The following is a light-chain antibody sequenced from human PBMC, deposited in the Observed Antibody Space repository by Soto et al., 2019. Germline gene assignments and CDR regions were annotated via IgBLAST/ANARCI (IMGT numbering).Light chain of an antibody. V-gene: IGKV3-15*01. J-gene: IGKJ2*01. CDR1: QTVSSN. Sequence: EIEMTQSPATLSVSPGERATLSCRASQTVSSNLAWYQQKPGQAPRLLIHGASTRATGVPARFSGSGSGTDFTLTISSLQSEDFAGYYCQQYHNWPPQYTFGQGTKLQIK. CDR2: GAS. CDR3: QQYHNWPPQYT.